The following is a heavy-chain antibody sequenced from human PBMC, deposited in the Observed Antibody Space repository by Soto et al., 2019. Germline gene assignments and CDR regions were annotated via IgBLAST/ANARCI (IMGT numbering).Heavy chain of an antibody. V-gene: IGHV4-59*08. J-gene: IGHJ4*02. CDR2: IFYSGST. Sequence: QVQLQESGPGLVKPSETLSLTCTVSGGSMSSYYWTWIRQPPGKGLEWIGYIFYSGSTNYNPSLKSRVTISIATSKHQFSLKLSSVTAADTAVYYCARHSKGLFGPWGQGTLVTVSS. CDR3: ARHSKGLFGP. CDR1: GGSMSSYY. D-gene: IGHD3-22*01.